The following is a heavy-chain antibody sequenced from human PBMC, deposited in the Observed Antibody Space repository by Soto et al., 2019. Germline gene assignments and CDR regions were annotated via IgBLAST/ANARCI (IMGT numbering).Heavy chain of an antibody. Sequence: QITLKESGPTLVKPTQTLTLTCTFSGFSLSTSGVGVGWVRQPPGKALEWLALIYWDDDKRYSPSLKSRLTXTXAXXENQVVLTRPNMDPVDQATYYSTHTMTTLTTDFDYWGQGTLVTVSS. V-gene: IGHV2-5*02. CDR2: IYWDDDK. J-gene: IGHJ4*02. D-gene: IGHD4-17*01. CDR1: GFSLSTSGVG. CDR3: THTMTTLTTDFDY.